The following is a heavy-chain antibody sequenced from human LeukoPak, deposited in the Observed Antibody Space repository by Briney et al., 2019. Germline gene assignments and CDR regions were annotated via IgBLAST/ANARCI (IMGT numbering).Heavy chain of an antibody. J-gene: IGHJ4*02. V-gene: IGHV3-30*18. CDR3: AKDLKVLWFGELSYYDY. Sequence: GRSLRLSCAASGFTFSSYGMHWVRQAPGKGLEWVAVISYDGSNKYYADSVKGRFTISRDNSKNTLYLQMNSLRAEDTAVYYCAKDLKVLWFGELSYYDYWGQGTLVTVSS. CDR1: GFTFSSYG. D-gene: IGHD3-10*01. CDR2: ISYDGSNK.